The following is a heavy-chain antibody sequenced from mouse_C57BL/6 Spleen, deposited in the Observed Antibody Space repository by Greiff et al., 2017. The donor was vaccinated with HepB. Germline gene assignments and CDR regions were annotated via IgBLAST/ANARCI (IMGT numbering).Heavy chain of an antibody. J-gene: IGHJ2*01. Sequence: VQLQQSGPELVKPGASVKISCKASGYTFTDYYMNWVKQSHGKSLEWIGDINPNNGGTSYNQKFKGKATLTVDKSSSTAYMELRSLTSEDSAVYYCARPGTSHFDDWGQGTTLTVSS. D-gene: IGHD4-1*01. CDR3: ARPGTSHFDD. V-gene: IGHV1-26*01. CDR2: INPNNGGT. CDR1: GYTFTDYY.